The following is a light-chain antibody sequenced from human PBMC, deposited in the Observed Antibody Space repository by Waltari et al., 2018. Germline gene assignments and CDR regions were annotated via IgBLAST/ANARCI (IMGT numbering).Light chain of an antibody. CDR2: YDD. V-gene: IGLV1-36*01. J-gene: IGLJ2*01. CDR1: SSTIGNNA. Sequence: QSVLTQPPSVSEAPRQRVTIPCSGRSSTIGNNAVNWYQQLPGTAPKLRIYYDDLLPAGVSDRFSGSKSGPSASLAISGLQSEDEADYYCAAWDDSLNGVVFGGGTKLTVL. CDR3: AAWDDSLNGVV.